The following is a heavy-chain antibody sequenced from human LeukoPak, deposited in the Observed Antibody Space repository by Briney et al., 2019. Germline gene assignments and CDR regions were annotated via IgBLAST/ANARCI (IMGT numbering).Heavy chain of an antibody. CDR2: IIPIFGTA. J-gene: IGHJ4*02. CDR3: ARARVHCSSTSCYKGAGFDY. D-gene: IGHD2-2*02. Sequence: GSSVKVSCKASGGTFSSYAISWVRQAPRQGLEWMGGIIPIFGTANYAQKFQGRVTITTDESTSTAYMELSSLRSEDTAVYYCARARVHCSSTSCYKGAGFDYWGQGTLVTVSS. CDR1: GGTFSSYA. V-gene: IGHV1-69*05.